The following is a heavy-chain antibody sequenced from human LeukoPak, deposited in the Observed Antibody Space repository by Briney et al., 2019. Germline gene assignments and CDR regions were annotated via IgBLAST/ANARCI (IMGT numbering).Heavy chain of an antibody. CDR1: GFTFSSYG. D-gene: IGHD2-21*02. CDR2: IWYDGSNK. J-gene: IGHJ4*02. V-gene: IGHV3-30*02. CDR3: AKAFGPSRVVTDCRDFDY. Sequence: GGSLRLSCAASGFTFSSYGMHWVRQAPGKGLEWVAVIWYDGSNKYYADSVKGRFTISRDNSKNTLYLQMNSLRAEDTAVYYCAKAFGPSRVVTDCRDFDYWGQGTLVTVSS.